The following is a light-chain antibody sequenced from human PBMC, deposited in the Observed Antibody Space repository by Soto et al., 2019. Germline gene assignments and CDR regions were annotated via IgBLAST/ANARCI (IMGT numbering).Light chain of an antibody. J-gene: IGLJ1*01. CDR3: QSYDSSLSGSNV. V-gene: IGLV1-40*01. Sequence: QSVLTQPPSVSGAPGQRVTISYTGRSSNIGAGYDVHWYQQLPGTAPKLLIYGNSNRPSGVPDRFSGSKSGTSASLAITGLQAEDEADYYCQSYDSSLSGSNVFGTGTKLTVL. CDR1: SSNIGAGYD. CDR2: GNS.